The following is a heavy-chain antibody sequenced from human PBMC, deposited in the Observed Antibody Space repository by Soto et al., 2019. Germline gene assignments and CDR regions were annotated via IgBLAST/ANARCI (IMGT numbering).Heavy chain of an antibody. V-gene: IGHV3-21*01. CDR3: ARVYNDFWSGYYTCGRAYFDY. CDR1: GFTFSSYS. CDR2: LSSSSRYL. J-gene: IGHJ4*02. Sequence: EVQLVESGGGLVKPGGSLRLSCAASGFTFSSYSMNWVRQATGRGLAWVSSLSSSSRYLYYADSVKGRFTISRDNANHSLYLQMNSLRAEETAVYYCARVYNDFWSGYYTCGRAYFDYWGQGTLVTVSS. D-gene: IGHD3-3*01.